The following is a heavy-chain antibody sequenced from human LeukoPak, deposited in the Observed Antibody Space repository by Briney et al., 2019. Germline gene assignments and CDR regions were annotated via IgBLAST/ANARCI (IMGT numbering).Heavy chain of an antibody. J-gene: IGHJ4*02. CDR3: ARDQGDY. CDR2: LNLDGSDK. V-gene: IGHV3-7*03. Sequence: PGGSLRLSCVVSGFTFSESWMSWVRQAPGKGLGWVASLNLDGSDKYYVDSVKGRFTISRDNAKNSLYLQMDSLRVEDTAVYYCARDQGDYWGQGTLVTVSS. CDR1: GFTFSESW.